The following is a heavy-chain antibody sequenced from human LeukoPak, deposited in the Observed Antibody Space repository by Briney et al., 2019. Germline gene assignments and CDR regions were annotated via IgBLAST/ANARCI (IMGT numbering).Heavy chain of an antibody. D-gene: IGHD3-22*01. CDR1: GFTFSSYA. J-gene: IGHJ4*02. V-gene: IGHV3-23*01. CDR3: APVFDSSGYFASFDY. CDR2: ISGSGGGT. Sequence: GGSLRLSCAASGFTFSSYAMSWVRQGPGKGLEWVSAISGSGGGTYYADSVKGRFTISRDNSKNTLYLQMNSLRAEDTAVYYCAPVFDSSGYFASFDYWGQGTLVTVSS.